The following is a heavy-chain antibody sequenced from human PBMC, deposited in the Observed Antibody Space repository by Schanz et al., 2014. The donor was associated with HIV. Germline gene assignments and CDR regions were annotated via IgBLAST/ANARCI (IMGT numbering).Heavy chain of an antibody. J-gene: IGHJ4*02. CDR3: VRAPYTSGWYGVDY. CDR2: IIPISGTA. Sequence: QVQLVQSGAEVKKPGSSVKISCKASGDSFSNLGINWVRQAPGQGLEWMGGIIPISGTANYAQKFQGRVTMTADKSTSAAYMELSSLRSEDTAVYYCVRAPYTSGWYGVDYWGQGTLVTVSS. CDR1: GDSFSNLG. D-gene: IGHD6-19*01. V-gene: IGHV1-69*06.